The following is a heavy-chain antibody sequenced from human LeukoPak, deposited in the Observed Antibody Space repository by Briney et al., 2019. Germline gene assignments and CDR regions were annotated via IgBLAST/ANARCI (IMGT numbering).Heavy chain of an antibody. V-gene: IGHV4-59*01. Sequence: SETLSLTCTVSGGSISSYYWSWIRQPPGKGLEWIGYIYYSGSTNYNPSLKSRVTISVDTSKNQFSPKLSSVTAADTAVYYCARAPPDSSGWYDYWGQGTLVTVSS. CDR3: ARAPPDSSGWYDY. D-gene: IGHD6-19*01. CDR2: IYYSGST. J-gene: IGHJ4*02. CDR1: GGSISSYY.